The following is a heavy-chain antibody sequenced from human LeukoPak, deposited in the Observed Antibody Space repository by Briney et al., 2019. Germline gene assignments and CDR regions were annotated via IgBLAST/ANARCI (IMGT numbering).Heavy chain of an antibody. CDR2: IHISGTT. J-gene: IGHJ5*02. D-gene: IGHD6-13*01. Sequence: PSETLSLTCTVSGGSISDYYWSWVRQPAGKGLEWIGRIHISGTTYYNPSLKSRFTMSIDTSKNQFSLKLSSVTAADTAVYYCAREERQQLGGWFDPWGQGTLVTVSS. V-gene: IGHV4-4*07. CDR1: GGSISDYY. CDR3: AREERQQLGGWFDP.